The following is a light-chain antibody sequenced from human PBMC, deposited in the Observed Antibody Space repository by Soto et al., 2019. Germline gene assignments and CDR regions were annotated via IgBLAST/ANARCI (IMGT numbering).Light chain of an antibody. CDR2: DAS. V-gene: IGKV1-5*01. J-gene: IGKJ1*01. CDR3: QQYNSYWT. CDR1: ESIATW. Sequence: DVHMTQSPSTLSASVGDRVTITCRASESIATWLAWYQQKPGQAPKLLIYDASRLESGVPSRFSGGGSATEFTLTISSLQPDDFATYYCQQYNSYWTFGQGTKVDIK.